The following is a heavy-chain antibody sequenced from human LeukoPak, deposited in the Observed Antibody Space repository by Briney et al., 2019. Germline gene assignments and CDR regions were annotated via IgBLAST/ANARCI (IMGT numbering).Heavy chain of an antibody. D-gene: IGHD3-10*01. CDR3: ARVLHDAFDI. J-gene: IGHJ3*02. V-gene: IGHV4-30-2*01. Sequence: SETLSLTCTVSGGSISSGGYYWSWIRQPPGKGLEWIGYIYHSGSTYYNPSLKSRVTISVDRSKNQFSLKLSSVTAADTAVYYCARVLHDAFDIWGQGTMVTVSS. CDR2: IYHSGST. CDR1: GGSISSGGYY.